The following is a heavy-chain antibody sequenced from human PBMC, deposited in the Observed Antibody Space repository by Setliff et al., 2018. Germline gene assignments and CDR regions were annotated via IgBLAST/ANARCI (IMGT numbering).Heavy chain of an antibody. CDR3: ARGLGSYYYYYMDV. CDR2: MNPNSGNT. D-gene: IGHD7-27*01. Sequence: VASVKVSCEASGYTFTSYDINWVRQATGQGLEWMGWMNPNSGNTGYAQKFQGRVTITRNTSISTAYMELSSLRSEDTAVYYCARGLGSYYYYYMDVWGKGTTVTVSS. V-gene: IGHV1-8*03. CDR1: GYTFTSYD. J-gene: IGHJ6*03.